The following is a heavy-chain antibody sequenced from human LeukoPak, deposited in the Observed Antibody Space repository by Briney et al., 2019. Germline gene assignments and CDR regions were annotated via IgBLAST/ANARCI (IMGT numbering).Heavy chain of an antibody. Sequence: SETLSLTCAVYGGSFSGYYWSWIRQPPGKGLEWIGYIYYSGSTNYNPSLKSRVTISVDTSKNQFSLKLSSVTAADTAVYYCARGDSSGYYPLLQYWGQGTLVTVSS. CDR3: ARGDSSGYYPLLQY. D-gene: IGHD3-22*01. CDR1: GGSFSGYY. J-gene: IGHJ4*02. CDR2: IYYSGST. V-gene: IGHV4-59*01.